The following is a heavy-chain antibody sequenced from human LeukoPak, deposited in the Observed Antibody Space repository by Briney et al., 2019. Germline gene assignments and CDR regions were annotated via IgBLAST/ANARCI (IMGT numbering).Heavy chain of an antibody. Sequence: ASVKVSCKASGYTFTSYGICWVRQAPGQGLEWMGWISAYNGNTNYAQKLQGRVTMTTDTSTSTAYMELRSLRSDDTAVYYCARQGRAVYYYGSGEPIDYWGQGTLVTVSS. V-gene: IGHV1-18*01. D-gene: IGHD3-10*01. CDR3: ARQGRAVYYYGSGEPIDY. CDR1: GYTFTSYG. CDR2: ISAYNGNT. J-gene: IGHJ4*02.